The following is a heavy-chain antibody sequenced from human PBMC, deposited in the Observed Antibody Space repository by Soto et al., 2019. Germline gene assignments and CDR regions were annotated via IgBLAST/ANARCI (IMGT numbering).Heavy chain of an antibody. D-gene: IGHD3-3*01. CDR3: ARLPSSITIFGVVIAPYYYYMDV. V-gene: IGHV1-8*01. J-gene: IGHJ6*03. Sequence: GKVSCKASGYTVTIYIFIWVGQVTGQGLEWMGWMNPNSGNTGYAQKFQGRVTMTRNTSISTAYMELSSLRSEDTAVYYCARLPSSITIFGVVIAPYYYYMDVWGKGTTVTVS. CDR2: MNPNSGNT. CDR1: GYTVTIYI.